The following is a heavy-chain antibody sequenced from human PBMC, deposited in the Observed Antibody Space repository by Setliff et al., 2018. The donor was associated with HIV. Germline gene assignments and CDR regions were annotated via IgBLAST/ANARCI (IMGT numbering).Heavy chain of an antibody. CDR1: GGSISSFNHY. D-gene: IGHD3-3*01. Sequence: LSLTCTVSGGSISSFNHYWNWIRQHPGKGLEWIGYIYYSGSAYYNPSLKSRVTISIDTSKNHFSLKLTSVTAADTAVYYCARMPQYYAFWSGYYKSDFDIWGQGTMVTVSS. CDR3: ARMPQYYAFWSGYYKSDFDI. V-gene: IGHV4-31*03. J-gene: IGHJ3*02. CDR2: IYYSGSA.